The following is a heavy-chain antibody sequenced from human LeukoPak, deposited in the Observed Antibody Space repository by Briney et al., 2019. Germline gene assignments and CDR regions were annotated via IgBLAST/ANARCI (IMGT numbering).Heavy chain of an antibody. CDR2: ISSSGSTI. D-gene: IGHD3-16*01. J-gene: IGHJ6*02. CDR3: ARAGGGYYYSYYGMDV. V-gene: IGHV3-48*03. CDR1: GFTFSSYE. Sequence: GGSLRLSCAASGFTFSSYEMNWVRQAPGKGLEWVSYISSSGSTIYYADSVKGRFTISRDNAKNSLYLQMNSLRAEDTAVYYCARAGGGYYYSYYGMDVWGQGTTVTVSS.